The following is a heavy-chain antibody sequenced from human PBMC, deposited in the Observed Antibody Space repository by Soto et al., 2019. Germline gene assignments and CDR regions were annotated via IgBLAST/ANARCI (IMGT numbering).Heavy chain of an antibody. D-gene: IGHD5-18*01. CDR1: GYTFTSYD. V-gene: IGHV1-3*01. Sequence: ASVKVSCKASGYTFTSYDMHWVRQAPGQRLEWMGWINAGNGNTKYSQKFQGRVTITRDTSASTAYMELSSLRSEDTAVYYCARDDVDTAMPYGMDVWGQGTTVTVSS. CDR3: ARDDVDTAMPYGMDV. J-gene: IGHJ6*02. CDR2: INAGNGNT.